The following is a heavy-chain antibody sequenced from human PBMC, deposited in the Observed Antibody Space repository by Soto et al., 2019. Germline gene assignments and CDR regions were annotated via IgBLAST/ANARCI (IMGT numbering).Heavy chain of an antibody. Sequence: ASVKVSCTTSGYIFTAYSMHWVRQAPGQGLEWMGVVNPSGGSAHYAQSFEGRVTLTRDTSTSTFYMELSSLRSEDTAVYYRALQETRRGGTWSSESFHLSGQGPLVTVSS. CDR1: GYIFTAYS. CDR3: ALQETRRGGTWSSESFHL. CDR2: VNPSGGSA. J-gene: IGHJ1*01. D-gene: IGHD2-15*01. V-gene: IGHV1-46*01.